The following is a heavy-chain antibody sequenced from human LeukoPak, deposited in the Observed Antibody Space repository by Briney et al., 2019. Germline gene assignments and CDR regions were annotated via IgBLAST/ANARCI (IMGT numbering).Heavy chain of an antibody. J-gene: IGHJ4*02. D-gene: IGHD6-6*01. CDR2: ISYDGSNK. CDR1: GFTFSSYA. CDR3: AKPVAAPHFDY. Sequence: PGGSLRLSCAASGFTFSSYAMHWVRQAPGKGLEWVAVISYDGSNKYYADSVKGRFTISRDNSKNTLYLQMNSLRAEDTAVYYCAKPVAAPHFDYWGQGTLVTVSS. V-gene: IGHV3-30-3*02.